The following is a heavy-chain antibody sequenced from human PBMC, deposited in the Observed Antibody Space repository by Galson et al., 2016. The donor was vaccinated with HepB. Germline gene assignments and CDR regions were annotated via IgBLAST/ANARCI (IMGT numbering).Heavy chain of an antibody. CDR3: ARDPYTSADWYFDL. J-gene: IGHJ2*01. CDR1: GYTFSNYA. D-gene: IGHD4-11*01. CDR2: INTVTGNP. V-gene: IGHV7-4-1*02. Sequence: SVKVSCKASGYTFSNYAMNWVRQAPGQGLEWMGWINTVTGNPTYAQGFRGRFLFSLDTSVSTAYLQISSLKAEDTAVYYCARDPYTSADWYFDLWGRGTLVTVSS.